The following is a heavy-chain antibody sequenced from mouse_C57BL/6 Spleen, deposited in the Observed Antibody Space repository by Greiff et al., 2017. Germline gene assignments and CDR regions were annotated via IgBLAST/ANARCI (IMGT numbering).Heavy chain of an antibody. CDR1: GYSITSGYY. D-gene: IGHD1-1*01. V-gene: IGHV3-6*01. Sequence: EVKLQESGPGLVKPSQSLSLTCSVTGYSITSGYYWNWIRQFPGNKLEWMGYISYDGSNNYNPSLKNRISITRDTSKNQFFLKLNSVTTEDTATYYCARGSITTVYFDDWGKGTTLTVSS. CDR2: ISYDGSN. J-gene: IGHJ2*01. CDR3: ARGSITTVYFDD.